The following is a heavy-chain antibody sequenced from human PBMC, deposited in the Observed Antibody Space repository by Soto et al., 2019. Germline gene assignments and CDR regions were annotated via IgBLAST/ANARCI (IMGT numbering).Heavy chain of an antibody. CDR1: GYNFTNHW. CDR2: IFPGDSDT. V-gene: IGHV5-51*01. J-gene: IGHJ6*02. Sequence: GESLKISCKASGYNFTNHWIVWVRQMPGKGLEWMGVIFPGDSDTRYSPSFQGQVTISADESSSTAFLQWGSLEASDSAMYYCAGQRNAYYGMDVWGQGTTVTVSS. CDR3: AGQRNAYYGMDV.